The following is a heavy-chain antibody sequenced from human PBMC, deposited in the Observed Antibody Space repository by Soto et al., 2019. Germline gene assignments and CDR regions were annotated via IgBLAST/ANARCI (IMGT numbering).Heavy chain of an antibody. Sequence: DVQLVESGGGLIQPGESLRLSCVAFGFTISGKKYVAWVRQAPGKGVELVSALYDVDGSFYADSVKGRFTTSSDSSKTTVYLQMNDLRPDDTAVYYCATWHEREHAYDVWGQGTTVTVSS. CDR2: LYDVDGS. D-gene: IGHD1-1*01. V-gene: IGHV3-53*01. CDR3: ATWHEREHAYDV. J-gene: IGHJ3*01. CDR1: GFTISGKKY.